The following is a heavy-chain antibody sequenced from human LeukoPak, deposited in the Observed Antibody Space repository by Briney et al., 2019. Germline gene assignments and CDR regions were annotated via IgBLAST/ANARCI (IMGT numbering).Heavy chain of an antibody. V-gene: IGHV3-23*01. Sequence: GGSLRLSCAASGFTFSHYGMTWVRQAPGKGLEWVSAISGSGGSTYYAGSVKGRFTISRDNSKNTLYLQMNSLRADDTAVYYCAKSHHVTAIDYWGQGTLVTASS. CDR2: ISGSGGST. CDR3: AKSHHVTAIDY. J-gene: IGHJ4*02. D-gene: IGHD2-21*02. CDR1: GFTFSHYG.